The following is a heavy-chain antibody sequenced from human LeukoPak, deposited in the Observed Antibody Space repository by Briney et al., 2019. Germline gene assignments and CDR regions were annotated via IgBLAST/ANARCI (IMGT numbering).Heavy chain of an antibody. J-gene: IGHJ5*02. V-gene: IGHV4-59*01. D-gene: IGHD2-15*01. CDR1: GGSFSSYS. CDR3: ARDIYCSGGSCTWFDP. CDR2: IYYSGST. Sequence: PSETLSLTRTVSGGSFSSYSWSWIRQPPGKGLEWMGYIYYSGSTNYNPSLKSRVTISVDTSKNQFSLKLSSVTAADTAVYYCARDIYCSGGSCTWFDPWGQGTLVTVSS.